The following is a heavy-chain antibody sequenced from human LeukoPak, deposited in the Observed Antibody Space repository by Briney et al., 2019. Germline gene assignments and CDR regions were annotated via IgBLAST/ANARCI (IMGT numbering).Heavy chain of an antibody. J-gene: IGHJ5*02. V-gene: IGHV4-34*01. CDR2: INHSGST. CDR1: GGSFSGYY. D-gene: IGHD4-17*01. CDR3: ARDVHDYGDYGWFDP. Sequence: SETLSLTCAVYGGSFSGYYWSWIRQPPGKGLEWIGEINHSGSTNYNPSLKSRVTISVDTSKNQFSLKLSSVTAADTAVYYCARDVHDYGDYGWFDPWGQGTLVTVSS.